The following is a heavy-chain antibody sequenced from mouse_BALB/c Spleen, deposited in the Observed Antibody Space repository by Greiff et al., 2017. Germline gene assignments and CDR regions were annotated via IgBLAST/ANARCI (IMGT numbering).Heavy chain of an antibody. CDR1: GFSLTSYD. V-gene: IGHV2-9-2*01. CDR2: IWTGGGT. J-gene: IGHJ3*01. Sequence: VQLQESGPGLVAPSQSLSITCTVSGFSLTSYDISWIRQPPGKGLEWLGVIWTGGGTNYNSAFMSRLSISKDNSKSQVFLKMNSLQTDDTAIYYCVRGRGYDWGQGTLVTVSA. D-gene: IGHD2-2*01. CDR3: VRGRGYD.